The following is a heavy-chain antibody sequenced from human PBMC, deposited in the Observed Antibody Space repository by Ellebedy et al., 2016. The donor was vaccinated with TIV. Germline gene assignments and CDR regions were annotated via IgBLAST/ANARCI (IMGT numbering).Heavy chain of an antibody. V-gene: IGHV3-74*01. CDR2: INSDGSST. CDR3: ARGVGAVRITPMGY. J-gene: IGHJ4*02. D-gene: IGHD1-26*01. Sequence: GESLKISCAASGFTFSSYWMHWVRQAPGKGLVWVSRINSDGSSTSYADSVKGRFTISRDNAKNTLYLQMNSLRAEDTAVYYCARGVGAVRITPMGYWGQGTLVTVSS. CDR1: GFTFSSYW.